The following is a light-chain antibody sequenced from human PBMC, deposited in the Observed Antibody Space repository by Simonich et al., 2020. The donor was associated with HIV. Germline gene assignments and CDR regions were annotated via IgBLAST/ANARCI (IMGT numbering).Light chain of an antibody. Sequence: EIVMTQSPATLSVSPGERATPSCRASQSVSSNLAWYQQKPGQAPRLLIYGASTRATGIPARFSCSGSGTEFTLTISSLQSEDFAVYHCQQYTNWPLTFGGGTKVKIK. CDR3: QQYTNWPLT. J-gene: IGKJ4*01. CDR1: QSVSSN. CDR2: GAS. V-gene: IGKV3-15*01.